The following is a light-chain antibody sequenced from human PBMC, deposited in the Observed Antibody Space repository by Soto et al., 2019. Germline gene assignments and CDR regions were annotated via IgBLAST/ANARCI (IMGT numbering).Light chain of an antibody. J-gene: IGKJ1*01. V-gene: IGKV3-11*01. CDR3: RQRSNWPPWT. CDR2: DAS. CDR1: QSVSTS. Sequence: EIVLTQSPATLSLSPGERATLSCRASQSVSTSLAWYQQKPGQAPRLLIYDASNRATGIPARFSGSGSVTDFTLTISSLEPEDSAVYYCRQRSNWPPWTFGQGTKVEIK.